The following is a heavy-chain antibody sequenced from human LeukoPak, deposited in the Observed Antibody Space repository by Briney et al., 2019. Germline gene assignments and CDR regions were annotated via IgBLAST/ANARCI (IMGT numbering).Heavy chain of an antibody. CDR2: INTNTGNP. CDR1: GYTFTGYY. V-gene: IGHV7-4-1*02. J-gene: IGHJ4*02. CDR3: ARAMYYGSGSYYND. Sequence: ASVKVSCKASGYTFTGYYMHCVRQAPGQGLEWMGWINTNTGNPTYAQGFTGRFVFSLDTSVSTAYLQISSLKAEDTAVYYCARAMYYGSGSYYNDWGQGTLVTVSS. D-gene: IGHD3-10*01.